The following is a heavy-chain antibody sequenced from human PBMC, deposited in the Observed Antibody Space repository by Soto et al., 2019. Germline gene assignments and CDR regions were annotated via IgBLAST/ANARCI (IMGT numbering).Heavy chain of an antibody. CDR2: IIPIFGTA. J-gene: IGHJ6*02. CDR1: GGTFSSYA. Sequence: GASVKVSCKAYGGTFSSYAISCVRRAPGQGLEWMGGIIPIFGTANYAQKFQGRVTITADESTSTAYMELSSLRSEDTAVYYCARDLEESSYYYGMDVWGQGTTVTVSS. D-gene: IGHD3-16*01. V-gene: IGHV1-69*13. CDR3: ARDLEESSYYYGMDV.